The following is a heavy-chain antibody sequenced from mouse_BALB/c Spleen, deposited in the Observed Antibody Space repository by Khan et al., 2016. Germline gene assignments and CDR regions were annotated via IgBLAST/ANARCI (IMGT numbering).Heavy chain of an antibody. D-gene: IGHD1-1*01. CDR2: ISPRKGDI. CDR3: KGGYDGTNFDY. V-gene: IGHV1S53*02. J-gene: IGHJ2*01. CDR1: GYTFTDHA. Sequence: QVQLKQSDAELVKPGASVKISCKASGYTFTDHAIHWVRQKPEQGLEWIGYISPRKGDINYNERFKGKTTLTADKSSSTAYMQLNSLTSEDAAVYFCKGGYDGTNFDYWGQGTTLTVSS.